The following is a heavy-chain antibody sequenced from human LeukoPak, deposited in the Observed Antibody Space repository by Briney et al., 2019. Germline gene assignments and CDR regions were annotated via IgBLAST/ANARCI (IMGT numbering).Heavy chain of an antibody. CDR1: GGSFSGYY. CDR3: ASGGSSWYPFNWFDP. D-gene: IGHD6-13*01. J-gene: IGHJ5*02. V-gene: IGHV4-34*01. CDR2: INHSGST. Sequence: SETLSLTCAVYGGSFSGYYWSWIRQPPGRGLECIGEINHSGSTNYNPSLKSRVTISVDTSKNQFSLKLSCVTAADTAVYYCASGGSSWYPFNWFDPWGQVTLVTVSS.